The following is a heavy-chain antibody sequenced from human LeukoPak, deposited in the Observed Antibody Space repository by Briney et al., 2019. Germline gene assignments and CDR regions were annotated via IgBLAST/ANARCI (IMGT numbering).Heavy chain of an antibody. CDR3: ARDRGGSSPFDY. CDR1: GFTFSSYS. CDR2: ISSSSSYI. J-gene: IGHJ4*02. V-gene: IGHV3-21*01. D-gene: IGHD1-26*01. Sequence: VVSLRLSCAASGFTFSSYSMNWVRQAPGKGLEWVSSISSSSSYIYYADSVKGRFTISRDNAKNSLYLQMNSLRAEDTAVYYCARDRGGSSPFDYWGQGTLVTVSS.